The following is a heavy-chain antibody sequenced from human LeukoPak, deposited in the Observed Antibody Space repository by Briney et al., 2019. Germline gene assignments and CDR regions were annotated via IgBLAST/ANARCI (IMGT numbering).Heavy chain of an antibody. Sequence: GGSLRLSCAASGFTFSSYAMSWVRQAPGEGLQWVSAISGSAGSTYYADSVKGRFTISRDNSKNPMYLQMNSLRAEDTAVYYCASYYVLTGYSRHPLKRWGQGTLVTVSS. J-gene: IGHJ4*02. D-gene: IGHD3-9*01. CDR3: ASYYVLTGYSRHPLKR. CDR1: GFTFSSYA. CDR2: ISGSAGST. V-gene: IGHV3-23*01.